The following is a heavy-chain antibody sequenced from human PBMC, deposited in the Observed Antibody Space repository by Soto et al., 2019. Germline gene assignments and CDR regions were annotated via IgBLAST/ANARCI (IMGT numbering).Heavy chain of an antibody. CDR2: IGPVGDT. CDR1: GFTFSSYD. J-gene: IGHJ6*02. V-gene: IGHV3-13*04. CDR3: ASVRGVNGMDV. D-gene: IGHD2-8*01. Sequence: EVQLVESGGGLVQPGGSLRLSCAASGFTFSSYDMHWVRQATGKGLEWVSAIGPVGDTYYPGSVKGRFTISRENAKNSLYLQMNSLRAGDTAVYYCASVRGVNGMDVWGQGTTVTVSS.